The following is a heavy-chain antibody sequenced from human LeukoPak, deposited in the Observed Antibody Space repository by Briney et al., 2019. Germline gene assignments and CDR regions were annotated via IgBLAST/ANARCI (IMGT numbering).Heavy chain of an antibody. Sequence: GGSLRLSCAASGFTFSSYAMSWVRQAPGKGLEGVSAISGSGGSTYYADSVKGGFTISRDNAKNTLYLQMNSLRAEDTAVYYCAKDEGYYDSSGYYYDLGGYFQHWGQGTLVTVSS. J-gene: IGHJ1*01. CDR1: GFTFSSYA. CDR3: AKDEGYYDSSGYYYDLGGYFQH. CDR2: ISGSGGST. D-gene: IGHD3-22*01. V-gene: IGHV3-23*01.